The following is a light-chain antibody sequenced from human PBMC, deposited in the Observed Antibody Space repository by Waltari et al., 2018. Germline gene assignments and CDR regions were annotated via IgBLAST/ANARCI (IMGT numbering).Light chain of an antibody. J-gene: IGKJ4*01. CDR3: QQYNSYLRT. Sequence: DIQMTQSPSTLSASVGDRVTITCRASQTIGSWLAWYQQKPGKTPNLLIYDASSLESGVPSRFSGSGSGTEFTLTISSLQPDDFAIYYCQQYNSYLRTFGGGTKVEIK. V-gene: IGKV1-5*01. CDR1: QTIGSW. CDR2: DAS.